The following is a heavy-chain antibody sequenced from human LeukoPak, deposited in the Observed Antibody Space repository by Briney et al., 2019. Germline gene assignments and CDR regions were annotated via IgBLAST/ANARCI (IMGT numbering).Heavy chain of an antibody. CDR2: IYTSGST. J-gene: IGHJ4*02. CDR1: GGSISSGSYY. Sequence: SETLSLTCTVSGGSISSGSYYWSWIRQPAGKGLEWIGHIYTSGSTNYNPSLKSRVTISVDTSKNQFSLKLSSVTAADTAVYYCARDLVGADRDYFDYWGQGTLVTVSS. CDR3: ARDLVGADRDYFDY. D-gene: IGHD2-15*01. V-gene: IGHV4-61*09.